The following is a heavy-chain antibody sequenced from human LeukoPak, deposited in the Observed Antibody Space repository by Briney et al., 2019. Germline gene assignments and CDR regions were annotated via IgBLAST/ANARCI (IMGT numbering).Heavy chain of an antibody. CDR1: GASITTTNFW. J-gene: IGHJ1*01. V-gene: IGHV4-61*01. CDR3: ARYGLVEFRNAFQY. CDR2: IHDRGSD. D-gene: IGHD6-6*01. Sequence: PSETLSLTCSVSGASITTTNFWWTWIRQSPGRGLEWIGSIHDRGSDKYNPALESRATLSVDTSKNQFSLKLNSVTAADTAVYYCARYGLVEFRNAFQYWGQGILVSVSS.